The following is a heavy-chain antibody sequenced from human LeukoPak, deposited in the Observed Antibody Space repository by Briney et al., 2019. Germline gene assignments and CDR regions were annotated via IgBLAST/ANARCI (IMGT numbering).Heavy chain of an antibody. CDR3: ARGTKLLWFGESRAFDI. Sequence: SETLSLTCAVYGGSFSGYYWSWIRQPPGKGLEWIGEINHSGSTNYNPSLKSRVTISVDTSKRQFSLKLSSVTAADTAVYYCARGTKLLWFGESRAFDIWGQGTMVTVSS. V-gene: IGHV4-34*01. D-gene: IGHD3-10*01. CDR2: INHSGST. J-gene: IGHJ3*02. CDR1: GGSFSGYY.